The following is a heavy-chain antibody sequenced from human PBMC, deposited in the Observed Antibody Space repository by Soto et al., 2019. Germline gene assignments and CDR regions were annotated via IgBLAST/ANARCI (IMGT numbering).Heavy chain of an antibody. Sequence: SETLSLTCTVSGGSISSYYWSWIRQPPGKGLEWIGYIYYSGSTNYNPSHKSRVTISVDTSKNQFSLKLSSVTAADTAVYYCARGTAAGSFNWFDPWGQGTLVTVSS. CDR3: ARGTAAGSFNWFDP. D-gene: IGHD6-13*01. J-gene: IGHJ5*02. CDR2: IYYSGST. CDR1: GGSISSYY. V-gene: IGHV4-59*01.